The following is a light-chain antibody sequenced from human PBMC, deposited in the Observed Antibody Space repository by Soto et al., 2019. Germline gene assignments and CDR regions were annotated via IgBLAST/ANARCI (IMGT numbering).Light chain of an antibody. CDR3: SSYTSDITPYV. CDR1: SSDVGGYNY. J-gene: IGLJ1*01. V-gene: IGLV2-14*01. Sequence: QSVVAQPASLSGSPGQSITISCTGTSSDVGGYNYVSWYQQHPGKAPKLTIYDVSTRPSGVSNRFSGSKSGNTASLTISGLQAEDEADYYCSSYTSDITPYVFGAGTKVTVL. CDR2: DVS.